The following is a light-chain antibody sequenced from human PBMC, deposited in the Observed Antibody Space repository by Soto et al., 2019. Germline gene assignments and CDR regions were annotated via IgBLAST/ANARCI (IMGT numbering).Light chain of an antibody. V-gene: IGLV2-11*01. CDR1: SSDVGAYNF. Sequence: QSALTQPRSVSGSPGQSVTISCTGTSSDVGAYNFVSWYQQHPGRVPKLMIYDVSRRPSGVADRFSGSKSGNTASLTISGLQADDEADYYCCSYAGSYTLVFGAGTKLTVL. CDR2: DVS. J-gene: IGLJ2*01. CDR3: CSYAGSYTLV.